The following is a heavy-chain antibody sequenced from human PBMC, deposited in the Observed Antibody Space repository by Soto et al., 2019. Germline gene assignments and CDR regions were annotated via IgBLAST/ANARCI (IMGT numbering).Heavy chain of an antibody. CDR2: INPNSGNT. CDR1: GYTFTSYD. J-gene: IGHJ4*02. Sequence: QVQLVQSGAEVKKPGASVKVSCKASGYTFTSYDINWVRQATGQGLEWMGWINPNSGNTGYAQKFQGRVTMTRNTSISTAYMELSSLRSADTAVYYCARERYSGYVCGYWGQGTLVTVSS. CDR3: ARERYSGYVCGY. D-gene: IGHD5-12*01. V-gene: IGHV1-8*01.